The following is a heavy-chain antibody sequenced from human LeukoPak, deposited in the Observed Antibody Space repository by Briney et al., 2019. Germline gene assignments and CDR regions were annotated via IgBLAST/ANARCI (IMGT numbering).Heavy chain of an antibody. CDR1: GGSISSSNW. Sequence: SETLSLTCAVSGGSISSSNWWSWVRQPPGKGLEWIGEIYHSGSTNYNPSLKSRVTISVDKSKNQFSLKLSSATAADTAVYYCARVAPVAGQHYDYWGQGTLVTVSS. CDR3: ARVAPVAGQHYDY. CDR2: IYHSGST. V-gene: IGHV4-4*02. J-gene: IGHJ4*02. D-gene: IGHD6-19*01.